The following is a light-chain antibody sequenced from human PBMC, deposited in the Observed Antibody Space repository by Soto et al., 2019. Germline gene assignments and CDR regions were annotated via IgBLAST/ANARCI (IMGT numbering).Light chain of an antibody. CDR3: SSYTSSSTLSVV. Sequence: QSALTQPASVSGSPGQSITISCTGTSSDVGGYNYVSWYQQHPCKAPKLMIYDVSNRPSGVSNRFSGSKSGNTASLTISGLPAEDEADYYCSSYTSSSTLSVVFGGGTKLTVL. J-gene: IGLJ2*01. CDR2: DVS. CDR1: SSDVGGYNY. V-gene: IGLV2-14*01.